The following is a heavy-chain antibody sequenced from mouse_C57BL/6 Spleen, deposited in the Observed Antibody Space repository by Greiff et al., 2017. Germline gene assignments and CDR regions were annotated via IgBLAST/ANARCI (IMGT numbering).Heavy chain of an antibody. CDR1: GYTFTDYY. J-gene: IGHJ3*01. Sequence: EVQLQQSGPELVKPGASVKISCKASGYTFTDYYMNWVQQSHGKSLEWIGDINPNNGGTSYNQKFKGKATLTVDKSSSTAYMELRSMTSEDSAVYYCARSSSNSRFAYWGQGTLVTVSA. CDR2: INPNNGGT. D-gene: IGHD2-5*01. V-gene: IGHV1-26*01. CDR3: ARSSSNSRFAY.